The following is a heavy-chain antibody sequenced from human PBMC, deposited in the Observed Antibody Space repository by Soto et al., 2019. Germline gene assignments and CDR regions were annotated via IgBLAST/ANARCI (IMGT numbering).Heavy chain of an antibody. CDR1: GFSFTSYA. D-gene: IGHD1-26*01. V-gene: IGHV3-23*01. CDR2: ISGSDGKT. CDR3: AGWSSLDD. J-gene: IGHJ4*02. Sequence: EVQLLESGGGLVRPGGSLRLSCAASGFSFTSYALSWVRQAPGKGLEWVSTISGSDGKTYYADSVKGRFSISRDTSKTSLYLKMISLRGEATAVYYCAGWSSLDDGGTGPGFTV.